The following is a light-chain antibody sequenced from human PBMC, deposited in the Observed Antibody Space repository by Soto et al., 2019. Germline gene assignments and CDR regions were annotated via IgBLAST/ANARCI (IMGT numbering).Light chain of an antibody. V-gene: IGKV3-20*01. Sequence: FVLTQTPGTLSLSPGERATLSCRASQTVRNNYLAWYQQKPGQAPRLLIYDASSRATGIPDRFSGGGSGTDFTLTISRLEPEDFAVYYCQLVRSYPLSLGGGTKVDIK. CDR1: QTVRNNY. J-gene: IGKJ4*01. CDR2: DAS. CDR3: QLVRSYPLS.